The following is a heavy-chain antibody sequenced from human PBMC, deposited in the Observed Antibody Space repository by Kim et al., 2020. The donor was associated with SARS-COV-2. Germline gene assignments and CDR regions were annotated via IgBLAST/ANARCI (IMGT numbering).Heavy chain of an antibody. J-gene: IGHJ6*01. CDR1: GGTFSSYA. CDR3: ARGGIVVVVAATTNYYYYG. CDR2: IIPILGIA. D-gene: IGHD2-15*01. V-gene: IGHV1-69*04. Sequence: SVKVSCKASGGTFSSYAISWVRQAPGQGLEWMGRIIPILGIANYAQKFQGRVTITADKSTSTAYMELSSLRSEDTAVHYCARGGIVVVVAATTNYYYYG.